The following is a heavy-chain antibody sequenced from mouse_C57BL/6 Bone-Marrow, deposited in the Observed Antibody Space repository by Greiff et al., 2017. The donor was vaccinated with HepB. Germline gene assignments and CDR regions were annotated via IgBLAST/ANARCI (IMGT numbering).Heavy chain of an antibody. D-gene: IGHD2-1*01. CDR3: YGNYFDY. Sequence: QVQLQQPGAELVRPGTSVKLSCKASGYTFTSYWMHLVKQRPGQGLEWIGVIDPSDSYTNYNQKFKGKATLTVDTSSSTAYMQLSSLTSEDSAVYYCYGNYFDYWGQGTTLTVSS. CDR2: IDPSDSYT. J-gene: IGHJ2*01. CDR1: GYTFTSYW. V-gene: IGHV1-59*01.